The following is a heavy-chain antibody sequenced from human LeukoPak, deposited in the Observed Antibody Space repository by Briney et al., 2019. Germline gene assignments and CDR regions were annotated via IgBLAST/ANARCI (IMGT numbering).Heavy chain of an antibody. D-gene: IGHD6-6*01. Sequence: ASVKVSCKASGYTFTGYYMHWVRQAPGQGLEWMGWINPDSGVTRYAQKFQGRVTMTRDTSTSTAYMELSRLRSDDTAVYYCARDQLLLKPFDYWGQGTLVTVSS. J-gene: IGHJ4*02. CDR3: ARDQLLLKPFDY. CDR1: GYTFTGYY. V-gene: IGHV1-2*02. CDR2: INPDSGVT.